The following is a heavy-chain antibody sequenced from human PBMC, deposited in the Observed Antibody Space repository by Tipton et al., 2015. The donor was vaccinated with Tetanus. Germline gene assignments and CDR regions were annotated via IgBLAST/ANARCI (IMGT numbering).Heavy chain of an antibody. Sequence: QLVQSGGEVKKPGESLKISCKGSGYIFNNYWIGWVRQKPGKGLEWMGIIYPGDSDTRYSPSFQGQVTISVDKSINIACLQWSSLKASDSSMFYCARADCTDGVCNFGFWGQGALVTVAS. CDR3: ARADCTDGVCNFGF. V-gene: IGHV5-51*01. D-gene: IGHD2-8*01. CDR1: GYIFNNYW. J-gene: IGHJ4*02. CDR2: IYPGDSDT.